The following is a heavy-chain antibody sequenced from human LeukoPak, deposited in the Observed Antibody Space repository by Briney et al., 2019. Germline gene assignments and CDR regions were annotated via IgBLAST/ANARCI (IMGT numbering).Heavy chain of an antibody. V-gene: IGHV3-21*01. CDR3: ARARLYSGSPLGDFDY. CDR1: GFTFNTYT. J-gene: IGHJ4*02. CDR2: ITGSSSYI. D-gene: IGHD1-26*01. Sequence: GGSLRLSCAASGFTFNTYTMNWVRQAPGKGLEWDSSITGSSSYIYYADSVKGRFTISRDNAKNSLYLQMNSLRAEDTAVYYCARARLYSGSPLGDFDYWGQGTLVTVSS.